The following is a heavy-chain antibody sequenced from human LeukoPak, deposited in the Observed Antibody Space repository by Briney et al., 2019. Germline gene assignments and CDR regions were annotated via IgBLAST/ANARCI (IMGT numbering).Heavy chain of an antibody. CDR1: GFTFSSYS. CDR2: ISSSSSYI. CDR3: ARFYDFWIYYYMDV. Sequence: KSGGSLRLSCAASGFTFSSYSMNWVRQAPGKGLEWVSSISSSSSYIYYADSVKGRFTISRDNAKNSLYLQMNSLRAEDTAVYYCARFYDFWIYYYMDVWGKGTTVTVSS. J-gene: IGHJ6*03. D-gene: IGHD3-3*01. V-gene: IGHV3-21*01.